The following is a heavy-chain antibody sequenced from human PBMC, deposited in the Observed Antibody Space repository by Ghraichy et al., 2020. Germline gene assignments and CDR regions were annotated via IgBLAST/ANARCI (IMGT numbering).Heavy chain of an antibody. CDR2: IKQDGSEK. J-gene: IGHJ4*02. D-gene: IGHD2-8*01. Sequence: GGSLRLSCAASGFTFSSYWMSWVRQAPGKGLEWVANIKQDGSEKYYVDSVKGRFTISRDNAKNSLYLQMNSLRAEDTAVYYCASRMLYRIGSFDYWGQGTLVTVSS. CDR1: GFTFSSYW. V-gene: IGHV3-7*01. CDR3: ASRMLYRIGSFDY.